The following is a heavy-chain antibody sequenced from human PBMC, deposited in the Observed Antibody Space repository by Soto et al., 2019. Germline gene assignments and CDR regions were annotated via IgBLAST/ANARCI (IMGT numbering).Heavy chain of an antibody. V-gene: IGHV4-59*01. Sequence: SETLSLTCTVSGGSISSYYWSWIRQPPGKGLEWIGYIYYSGSTNYNPSLKSRVTISVDTSKNQFSLKLSTVTAADTAVYYCARGYAGDWFDPWGQGTLVTVSS. J-gene: IGHJ5*02. CDR3: ARGYAGDWFDP. D-gene: IGHD2-2*01. CDR2: IYYSGST. CDR1: GGSISSYY.